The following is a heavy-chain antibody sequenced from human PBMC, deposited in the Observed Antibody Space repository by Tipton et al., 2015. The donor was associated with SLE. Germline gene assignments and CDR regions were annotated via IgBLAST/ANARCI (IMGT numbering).Heavy chain of an antibody. Sequence: TLSLTCAVSGYSISSGYYWGWIRQPPGKGLEWIGSIYHSGITYYNPSLKSRVTISVDTSKNHFSLKLNSVTATDTAVYYCAKPFSPNYWYFDLWGRGTLVTVSS. CDR3: AKPFSPNYWYFDL. CDR1: GYSISSGYY. CDR2: IYHSGIT. J-gene: IGHJ2*01. D-gene: IGHD2-8*01. V-gene: IGHV4-38-2*01.